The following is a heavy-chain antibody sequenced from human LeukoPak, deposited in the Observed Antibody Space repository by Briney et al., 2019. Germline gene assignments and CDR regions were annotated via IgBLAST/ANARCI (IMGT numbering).Heavy chain of an antibody. J-gene: IGHJ3*02. CDR1: GGSISSYY. CDR2: IYYSGST. V-gene: IGHV4-59*01. Sequence: PSETLSLTCTVSGGSISSYYWSWIRQPPGKGLEWIGYIYYSGSTNYSPSLKSRVTISVDTSKNQFSLKLSSVTAADTAVYYCARDGMVVNAFDIWGQGTMVTVSS. CDR3: ARDGMVVNAFDI. D-gene: IGHD2-15*01.